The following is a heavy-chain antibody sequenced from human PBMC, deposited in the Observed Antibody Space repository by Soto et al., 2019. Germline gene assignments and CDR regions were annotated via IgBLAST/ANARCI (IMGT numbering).Heavy chain of an antibody. Sequence: EVQLVESGGDLVQPGGSLRLSCAASGFTFSSHWMHWVRRVPGKGLVWVSHINTDGGITGYADSVKGRFTISRDNAKNTLYLQMNGLRVEDTSVYYCTREAGYCSRTSCYRRAFDSWGQGTMLTVSS. CDR3: TREAGYCSRTSCYRRAFDS. CDR1: GFTFSSHW. J-gene: IGHJ3*02. V-gene: IGHV3-74*01. CDR2: INTDGGIT. D-gene: IGHD2-2*01.